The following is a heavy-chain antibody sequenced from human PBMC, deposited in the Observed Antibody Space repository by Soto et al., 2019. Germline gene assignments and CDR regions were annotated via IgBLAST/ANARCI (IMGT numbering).Heavy chain of an antibody. CDR1: GGSFSGYY. CDR3: ARGRDYGDYQAVGY. J-gene: IGHJ4*02. Sequence: SETLSLTCAVYGGSFSGYYWSWIRQPPGKGLEWIGEINHSGSTNYNPSLKSRVTISVDTSKNQFSLKLSSVTAADTAVYYCARGRDYGDYQAVGYWGQGTLVTVSS. V-gene: IGHV4-34*01. CDR2: INHSGST. D-gene: IGHD4-17*01.